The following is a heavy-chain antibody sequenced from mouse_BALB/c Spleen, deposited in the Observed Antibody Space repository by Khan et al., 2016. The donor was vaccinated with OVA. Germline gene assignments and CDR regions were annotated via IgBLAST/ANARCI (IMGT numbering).Heavy chain of an antibody. CDR1: GDSITTGY. D-gene: IGHD2-14*01. CDR2: IIYTGYT. CDR3: ARSTYRYAFVY. V-gene: IGHV3-8*02. Sequence: EVQLQESGPSLVKPSQTLSLTCSVTGDSITTGYWNWIRKFPGNKLEYMGYIIYTGYTYYNPSLKSRISITRHTSNNQYYLQLNSVTDEDTATYYCARSTYRYAFVYWGQGTLVTSLQ. J-gene: IGHJ3*01.